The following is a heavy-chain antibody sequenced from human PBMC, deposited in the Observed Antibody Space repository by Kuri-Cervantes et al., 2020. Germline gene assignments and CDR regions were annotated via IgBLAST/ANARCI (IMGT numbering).Heavy chain of an antibody. J-gene: IGHJ6*03. D-gene: IGHD3-16*01. Sequence: SETLSLTCAVYGGSLSGYSWGWIRQPPGKGLEWIGEINHSGSTTYTPSLKSRVTISVDTSKNQFSLKLSSVTAADTAVYYCAREIRRYMDVWGKGTTVTVSS. CDR1: GGSLSGYS. V-gene: IGHV4-34*01. CDR2: INHSGST. CDR3: AREIRRYMDV.